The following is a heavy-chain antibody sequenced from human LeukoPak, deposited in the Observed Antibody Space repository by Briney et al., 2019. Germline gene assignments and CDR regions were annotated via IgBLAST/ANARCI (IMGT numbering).Heavy chain of an antibody. V-gene: IGHV1-18*01. J-gene: IGHJ4*02. CDR1: GYTFTSYG. D-gene: IGHD3-9*01. CDR2: ISAYNGNT. Sequence: GASVKVSCKASGYTFTSYGISWVRQAPGQGLEWMGWISAYNGNTNYAQKLQGRVTMTTDTSTSTAYMELRSLRSDDTAVYYCARVENYDILTGYIQVVDYWGQGTLVTVSS. CDR3: ARVENYDILTGYIQVVDY.